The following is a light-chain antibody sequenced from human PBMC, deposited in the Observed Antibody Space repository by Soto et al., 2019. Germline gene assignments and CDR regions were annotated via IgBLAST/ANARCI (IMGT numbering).Light chain of an antibody. Sequence: EVVMTQSPATLSVSPRERATLSCRASESVSRNLAWYQQKPGQAPRLLIYDASTGATGIPDRFSGGGSGTEFTLTISSLQSEDFVVYYCQQYNSWPPITFGQGTRLEIK. V-gene: IGKV3-15*01. CDR3: QQYNSWPPIT. CDR2: DAS. J-gene: IGKJ5*01. CDR1: ESVSRN.